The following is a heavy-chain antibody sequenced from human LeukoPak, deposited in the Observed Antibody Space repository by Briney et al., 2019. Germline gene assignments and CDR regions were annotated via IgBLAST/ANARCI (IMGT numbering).Heavy chain of an antibody. Sequence: GASVKVSCKASGYTFTSYSISWVRQAPGQGLEWMGWISAYNGNTNYAQKLQGRVTMTTDTSTSTAYMELRSLRSDDTAVYYCARVAPLRFLEWLLPYYFDYWGQGTLVTVSS. D-gene: IGHD3-3*01. CDR3: ARVAPLRFLEWLLPYYFDY. J-gene: IGHJ4*02. CDR1: GYTFTSYS. CDR2: ISAYNGNT. V-gene: IGHV1-18*01.